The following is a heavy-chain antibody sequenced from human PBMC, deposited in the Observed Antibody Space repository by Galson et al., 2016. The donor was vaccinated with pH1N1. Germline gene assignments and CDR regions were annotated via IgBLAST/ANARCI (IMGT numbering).Heavy chain of an antibody. CDR1: GFTFSSYW. V-gene: IGHV3-7*01. D-gene: IGHD6-13*01. J-gene: IGHJ4*02. CDR2: IKQDGSKI. CDR3: ARAIATADSL. Sequence: SLRLSCAASGFTFSSYWMNWVRQAPGKGLEWVANIKQDGSKIYYVDSVKDRFTISRDNAKNSLYLQMNSLRAEDTAVYYCARAIATADSLWGQGTLVTVSS.